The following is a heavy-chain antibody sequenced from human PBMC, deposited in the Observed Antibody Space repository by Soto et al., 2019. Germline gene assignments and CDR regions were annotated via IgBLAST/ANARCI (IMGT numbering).Heavy chain of an antibody. CDR2: IYPGDSDT. D-gene: IGHD2-15*01. Sequence: GESLKISCKGSGYSFTSYWIGWVRQMPGKGLEWMGIIYPGDSDTRYSPSFQGQVTISADKSISTAYLQWSSLKASDTAMYYCASRYCSGGSCDGWYFDLWGRGTLVTAPQ. CDR1: GYSFTSYW. J-gene: IGHJ2*01. CDR3: ASRYCSGGSCDGWYFDL. V-gene: IGHV5-51*01.